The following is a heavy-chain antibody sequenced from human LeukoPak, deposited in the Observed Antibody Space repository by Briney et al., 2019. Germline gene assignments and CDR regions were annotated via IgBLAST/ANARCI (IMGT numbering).Heavy chain of an antibody. CDR1: GYSFTSYW. D-gene: IGHD2-15*01. Sequence: GESLKISCKGSGYSFTSYWIGWVRQMPGKGLEWMGIIYPGDSDTRYSPSFQGQVTISADKSISTAYLQWSSLKASDTAMYYCARPQTGGYCSGGSCYLDYWGQGTLVTVSS. CDR2: IYPGDSDT. V-gene: IGHV5-51*01. CDR3: ARPQTGGYCSGGSCYLDY. J-gene: IGHJ4*02.